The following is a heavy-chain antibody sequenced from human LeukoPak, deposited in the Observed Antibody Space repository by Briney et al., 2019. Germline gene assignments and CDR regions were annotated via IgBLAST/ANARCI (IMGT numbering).Heavy chain of an antibody. CDR1: GGSISSHY. D-gene: IGHD3-22*01. J-gene: IGHJ6*02. Sequence: SETLSLTCTVSGGSISSHYWSWIRQPPGKGLEWIGYIYYSGSTNYNPSLKSRVTISVDTSKNQFSLKLSSVTAADTAVYYCARHGPDDSSGYYWDYYGMDVWGQGTTVTVSS. CDR2: IYYSGST. V-gene: IGHV4-59*08. CDR3: ARHGPDDSSGYYWDYYGMDV.